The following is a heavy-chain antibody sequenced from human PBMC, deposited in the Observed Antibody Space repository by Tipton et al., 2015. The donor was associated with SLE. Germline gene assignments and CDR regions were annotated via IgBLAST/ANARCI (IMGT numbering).Heavy chain of an antibody. CDR1: GGSISSSSCY. Sequence: TLSLTCTVSGGSISSSSCYWSWIRQPPGKGLEWIGEINHSGSTNYNPSLKSRVTISVDTSKNLFSLKLSSVTAADTAVYYCARFPYGVAARPPECGGDCPYYLDYWGQGTLGTVSS. CDR3: ARFPYGVAARPPECGGDCPYYLDY. V-gene: IGHV4-39*07. J-gene: IGHJ4*02. CDR2: INHSGST. D-gene: IGHD2-21*01.